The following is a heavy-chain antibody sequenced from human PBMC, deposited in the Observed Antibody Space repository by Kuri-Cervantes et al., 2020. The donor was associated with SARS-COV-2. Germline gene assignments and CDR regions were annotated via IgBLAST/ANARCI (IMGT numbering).Heavy chain of an antibody. CDR3: VRDGDHWNFDY. Sequence: GESLKISCAASGFTFSSYGTHWVRQAPGKGLEWVAVISYDGSNKYYADSVKGRFTLSRDNAKNMLFLQMNSLRAEDTAVYYCVRDGDHWNFDYWGQGTLVTVSS. CDR1: GFTFSSYG. CDR2: ISYDGSNK. J-gene: IGHJ4*02. V-gene: IGHV3-30*03. D-gene: IGHD1-1*01.